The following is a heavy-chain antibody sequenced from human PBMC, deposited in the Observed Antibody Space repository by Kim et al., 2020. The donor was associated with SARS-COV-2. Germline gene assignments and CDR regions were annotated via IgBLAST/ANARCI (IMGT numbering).Heavy chain of an antibody. CDR2: ISGSGGST. CDR3: AKDSEVDVLWFGEV. V-gene: IGHV3-23*01. Sequence: GGSLRLSCAASGFTFSSYAMSWVRQAPGKGLEWVSAISGSGGSTYYADSVKGRFTISRDNSKNTLYLQMNSLRAEDTAVYYCAKDSEVDVLWFGEVWGQGTLVTVSS. CDR1: GFTFSSYA. D-gene: IGHD3-10*01. J-gene: IGHJ4*02.